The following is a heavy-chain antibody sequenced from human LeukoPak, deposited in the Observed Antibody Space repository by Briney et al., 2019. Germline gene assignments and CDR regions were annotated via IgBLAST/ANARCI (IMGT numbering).Heavy chain of an antibody. V-gene: IGHV1-46*01. J-gene: IGHJ3*02. Sequence: ASVKVPCKASGYTFTSYYMHWVRQAPGQGLEWMGIINPSGGSTSYAQKFQGRVTMTRDMSTSTVYMGLRSLRSEDTAVYYCARDAPNYYDSSGTLYIWGQGTMVTVSS. CDR1: GYTFTSYY. CDR2: INPSGGST. D-gene: IGHD3-22*01. CDR3: ARDAPNYYDSSGTLYI.